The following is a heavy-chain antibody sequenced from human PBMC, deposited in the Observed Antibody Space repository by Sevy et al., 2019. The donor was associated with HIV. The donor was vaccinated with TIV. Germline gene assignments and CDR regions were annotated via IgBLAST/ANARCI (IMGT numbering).Heavy chain of an antibody. Sequence: GGSLRLSCAASGFTFSSYGMLWVRQAPGKGLEWVTSILYDGSNKYYADSLKGRFTISRDNSKNRLYLQMNSLRVEDTGIYYCARGLAALPGYYYGLDVWGQGTTVTVSS. CDR1: GFTFSSYG. J-gene: IGHJ6*02. V-gene: IGHV3-30*13. CDR3: ARGLAALPGYYYGLDV. D-gene: IGHD6-6*01. CDR2: ILYDGSNK.